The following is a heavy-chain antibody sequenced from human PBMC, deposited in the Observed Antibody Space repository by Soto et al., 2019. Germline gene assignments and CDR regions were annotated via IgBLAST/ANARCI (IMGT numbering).Heavy chain of an antibody. V-gene: IGHV1-18*01. D-gene: IGHD6-13*01. CDR1: GYIFTSYG. CDR2: INPYNGNT. CDR3: ASGSSRWEGGYFYYGMDV. Sequence: GASVKVSCKASGYIFTSYGFSWVRQAPGQGLEWMGWINPYNGNTNYAQKLEGRVTMTTDTSTSTAYMELTSLRSDDTAVYYCASGSSRWEGGYFYYGMDVWGQGTTVTVSS. J-gene: IGHJ6*02.